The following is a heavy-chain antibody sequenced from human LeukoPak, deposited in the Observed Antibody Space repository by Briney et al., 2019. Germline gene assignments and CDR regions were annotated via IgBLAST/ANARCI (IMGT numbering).Heavy chain of an antibody. Sequence: SETLSLTCTVSGGSISYYYWSWIRQSPGKGLEWIGYIYYSGTTNYNPSLKSRVTISVDTSKNQSSLQLRSVTAADTAVYYCAREDPQTTVPEGMDVWGQGATVTVSS. J-gene: IGHJ6*02. CDR1: GGSISYYY. CDR2: IYYSGTT. D-gene: IGHD4-17*01. V-gene: IGHV4-59*01. CDR3: AREDPQTTVPEGMDV.